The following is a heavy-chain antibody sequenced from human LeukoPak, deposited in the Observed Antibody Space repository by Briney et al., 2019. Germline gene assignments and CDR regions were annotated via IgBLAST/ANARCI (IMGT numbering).Heavy chain of an antibody. V-gene: IGHV4-39*07. J-gene: IGHJ5*02. CDR1: GGSISSSSYY. CDR2: IFYSGTT. CDR3: ARTHDYGDPHGWFDP. D-gene: IGHD4-17*01. Sequence: PSETLSLTCTVSGGSISSSSYYWGWIRQPPGKGLEWIGTIFYSGTTYYNPSLKSRVTMSVDTSKNQFSLKLSSVTAADTAVYYCARTHDYGDPHGWFDPWGQGTLVTVSS.